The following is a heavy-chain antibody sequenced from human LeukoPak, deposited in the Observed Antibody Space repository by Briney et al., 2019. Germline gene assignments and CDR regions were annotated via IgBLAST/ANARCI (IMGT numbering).Heavy chain of an antibody. Sequence: ASAKVSCKASGYTFTGYYMHWVRQAPGQGLEWMGWINPNSGGTNYAQKFQGRVTMTRDTSISTAYMELSRLRSDDTAVYYCARPSSGWYAGGDYWGQGTLVTVSS. CDR3: ARPSSGWYAGGDY. CDR1: GYTFTGYY. V-gene: IGHV1-2*02. D-gene: IGHD6-19*01. CDR2: INPNSGGT. J-gene: IGHJ4*02.